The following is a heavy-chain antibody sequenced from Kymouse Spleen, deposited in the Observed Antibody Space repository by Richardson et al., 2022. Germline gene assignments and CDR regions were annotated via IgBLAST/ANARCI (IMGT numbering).Heavy chain of an antibody. CDR3: ARSWNSDLFDY. Sequence: QVQLQQWGAGLLKPSETLSLTCAVYGGSFSGYYWSWIRQPPGKGLEWIGEINHSGSTNYNPSLKSRVTISVDTSKNQFSLKLSSVTAADTAVYYCARSWNSDLFDYWGQGTLVTVSS. D-gene: IGHD1-7*01. V-gene: IGHV4-34*01. CDR1: GGSFSGYY. J-gene: IGHJ4*02. CDR2: INHSGST.